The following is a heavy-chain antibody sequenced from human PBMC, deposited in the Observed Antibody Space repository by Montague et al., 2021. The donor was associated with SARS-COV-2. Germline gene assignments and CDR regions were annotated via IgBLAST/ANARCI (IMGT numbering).Heavy chain of an antibody. CDR3: AAATYGSIAY. CDR1: GFTFSNYA. J-gene: IGHJ4*02. Sequence: SLRLSCAASGFTFSNYAMSWVRQALGKGLEWVSVIYNDDSSTYYADSVKGRFTISRDNSKNTLYLQMNSLRAEYTAVYYCAAATYGSIAYWGQGNLVTVSS. V-gene: IGHV3-23*03. CDR2: IYNDDSST. D-gene: IGHD2-15*01.